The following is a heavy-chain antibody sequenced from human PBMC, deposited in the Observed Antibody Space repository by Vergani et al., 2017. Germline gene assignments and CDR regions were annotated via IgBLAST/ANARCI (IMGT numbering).Heavy chain of an antibody. Sequence: QVQLQESGPGLVKPSQTLSLTCTVSGGSISSGDYYWSWIRQPPGKGLEWVGEINHSGSTNYNPSLKSRVTISVDTSKNQFSLKLSSVTAADTAVYYCARMKSEGSGSYYRRPGYYFDYWGQGSLVTVSS. V-gene: IGHV4-30-4*08. CDR2: INHSGST. CDR3: ARMKSEGSGSYYRRPGYYFDY. D-gene: IGHD3-10*01. J-gene: IGHJ4*02. CDR1: GGSISSGDYY.